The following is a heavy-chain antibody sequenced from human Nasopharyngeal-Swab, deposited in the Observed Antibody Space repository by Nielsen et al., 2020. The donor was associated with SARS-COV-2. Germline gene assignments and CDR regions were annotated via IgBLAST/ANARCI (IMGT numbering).Heavy chain of an antibody. J-gene: IGHJ3*02. D-gene: IGHD3-3*01. V-gene: IGHV3-7*03. CDR2: IKQGGSEK. CDR3: ARSGYYFSDAFDI. Sequence: GESLKISCEASGFTFSTYAMTWVRQAPGKGLEWVANIKQGGSEKHYVDSVKGRFTISRDNAKNSLYLQMNSLRAEDTAVYYCARSGYYFSDAFDIWGQGTMVTVSS. CDR1: GFTFSTYA.